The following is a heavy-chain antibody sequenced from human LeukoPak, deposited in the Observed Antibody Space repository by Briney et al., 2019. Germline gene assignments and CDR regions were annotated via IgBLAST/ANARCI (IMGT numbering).Heavy chain of an antibody. CDR3: AREVIVATIFDY. J-gene: IGHJ4*02. CDR2: IYHSGST. CDR1: GGSISSGGYS. D-gene: IGHD5-12*01. V-gene: IGHV4-30-2*01. Sequence: SQTLSLTCAVSGGSISSGGYSWSWIRQPPGKGLEWIGYIYHSGSTYYNPSLKSRVTISVDRSKNQFSLKLSSVTAADTAVYYCAREVIVATIFDYWGLGTLVTVSS.